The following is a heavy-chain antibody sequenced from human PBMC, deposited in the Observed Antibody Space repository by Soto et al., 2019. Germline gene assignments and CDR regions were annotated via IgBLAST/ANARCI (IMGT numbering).Heavy chain of an antibody. Sequence: VLLVESGGGVVQPGRSQRLSCTASGFSFSNYNMHWGRQSPGKGMEWVAVISHHETNKHYADSVKGRFTISRDNSNYTLYLQMDRLRADDTYVYYCAKDHYTSGWTTGWFFDLLGRGSRGTVSA. J-gene: IGHJ2*01. D-gene: IGHD6-19*01. CDR1: GFSFSNYN. V-gene: IGHV3-30*18. CDR3: AKDHYTSGWTTGWFFDL. CDR2: ISHHETNK.